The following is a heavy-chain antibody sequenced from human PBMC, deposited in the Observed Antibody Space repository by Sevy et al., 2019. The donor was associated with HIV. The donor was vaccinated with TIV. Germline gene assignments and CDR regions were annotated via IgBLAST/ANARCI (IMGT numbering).Heavy chain of an antibody. CDR2: ISGSGGTT. CDR3: AKDREGSYYYFDS. Sequence: GGSLRLSCAASGFTFSTYAMTWVRQAPGKGLEWVSVISGSGGTTYYSDSMKGRFTISRDNSKNTVYLQMNSLRPEDTAVYYCAKDREGSYYYFDSWGQGTLVTVSS. D-gene: IGHD1-26*01. J-gene: IGHJ4*02. CDR1: GFTFSTYA. V-gene: IGHV3-23*01.